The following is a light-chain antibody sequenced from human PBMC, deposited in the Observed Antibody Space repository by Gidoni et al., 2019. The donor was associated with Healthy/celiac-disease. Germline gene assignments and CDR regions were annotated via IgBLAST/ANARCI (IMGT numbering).Light chain of an antibody. V-gene: IGKV4-1*01. Sequence: TQSPDSLAVSLGERATINCKSSQSVLYSSNNKNYLAWYQQKPAQPPKLLIYWASTRESGVPDRFSGSGSVTDFTLTISSLQAEDVAVYYCQQYYSTPRTFGQGTKVEIK. CDR1: QSVLYSSNNKNY. CDR3: QQYYSTPRT. J-gene: IGKJ1*01. CDR2: WAS.